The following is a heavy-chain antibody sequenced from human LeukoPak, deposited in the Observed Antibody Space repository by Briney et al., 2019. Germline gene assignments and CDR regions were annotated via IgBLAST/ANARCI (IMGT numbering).Heavy chain of an antibody. V-gene: IGHV4-34*01. D-gene: IGHD5-24*01. CDR3: ARGHRRLQGNYFDY. J-gene: IGHJ4*02. Sequence: SETLSLTCAVYGGSFNGYYWSWIRQPPGKGLEWIGEINHSGSTNYNPSLKSRVTISVDTSKNQFSLKLSSVTAADTAVYYCARGHRRLQGNYFDYWGQGTLVTVSS. CDR2: INHSGST. CDR1: GGSFNGYY.